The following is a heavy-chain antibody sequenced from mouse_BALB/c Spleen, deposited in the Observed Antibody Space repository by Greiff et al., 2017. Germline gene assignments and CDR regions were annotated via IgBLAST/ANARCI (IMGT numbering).Heavy chain of an antibody. CDR2: IYPGDGDT. CDR1: GYAFSSYW. J-gene: IGHJ3*01. CDR3: ASNYWFAY. D-gene: IGHD1-3*01. Sequence: QVQLKESGPELVKPGASVKISCKASGYAFSSYWMNWVKQRPGQGLEWIGRIYPGDGDTNYNGKFKGKATLTADKSSSTAYMQLSSLTSVDSAFYFCASNYWFAYWGQGTLVTVSA. V-gene: IGHV1-82*01.